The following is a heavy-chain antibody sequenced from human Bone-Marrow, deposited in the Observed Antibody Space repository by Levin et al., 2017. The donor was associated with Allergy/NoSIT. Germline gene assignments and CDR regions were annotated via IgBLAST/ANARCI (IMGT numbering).Heavy chain of an antibody. D-gene: IGHD4-17*01. CDR2: ISGKSITT. CDR3: ARWRERVTTNQRNFWFDP. Sequence: PGGSLRLSCAASGFAFSNHAMNWVRQAPGRGLEWLALISGKSITTYADSVKGRFTISRDNAKNSMYLQMQNLRVEDTAVYYCARWRERVTTNQRNFWFDPWGQGTLVTVSS. J-gene: IGHJ5*02. CDR1: GFAFSNHA. V-gene: IGHV3-48*04.